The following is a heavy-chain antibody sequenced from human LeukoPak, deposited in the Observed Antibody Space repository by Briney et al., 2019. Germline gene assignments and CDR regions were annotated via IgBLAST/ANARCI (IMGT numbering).Heavy chain of an antibody. Sequence: PGGSLRLSCAASGFIFSRYWMHWVRQAPGKGLVWVARIDNDGSGTSYADSVKGRFTISRDNAKNTLYLQMNSLRVEDTAVYYCVRDKEVVTGIGWFDPWGQGTLVTVSS. J-gene: IGHJ5*02. CDR3: VRDKEVVTGIGWFDP. D-gene: IGHD2-21*02. CDR2: IDNDGSGT. V-gene: IGHV3-74*01. CDR1: GFIFSRYW.